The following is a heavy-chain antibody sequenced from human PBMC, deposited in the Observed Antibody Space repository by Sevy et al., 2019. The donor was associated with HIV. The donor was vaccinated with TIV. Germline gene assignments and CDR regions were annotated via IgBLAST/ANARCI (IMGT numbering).Heavy chain of an antibody. CDR3: ARDSYDFWSGYYIRVFISYYYYGMDV. Sequence: ASVKVSCKASGYTFTSYGISWVRQAPGQGLEWMGWISAYNGNTNYAQKLQGRVTMTTDTSTSTAYMELRSLRSDDMAVYYCARDSYDFWSGYYIRVFISYYYYGMDVWGQGTTVTVSS. J-gene: IGHJ6*02. V-gene: IGHV1-18*03. CDR1: GYTFTSYG. D-gene: IGHD3-3*01. CDR2: ISAYNGNT.